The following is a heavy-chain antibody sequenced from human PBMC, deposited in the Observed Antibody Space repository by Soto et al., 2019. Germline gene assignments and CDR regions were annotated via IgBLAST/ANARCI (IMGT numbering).Heavy chain of an antibody. CDR2: INPNSGGT. CDR3: ARVLAGYAISDDDFDI. Sequence: ASVKVSCKASGYTFTGYYMHWVRQAPGQGLEWMGWINPNSGGTNYAQKFQGWVTMTRDTSISTAYMELSRLRSDDTAVYYCARVLAGYAISDDDFDIWGQGTMVTVSS. CDR1: GYTFTGYY. D-gene: IGHD2-8*01. J-gene: IGHJ3*02. V-gene: IGHV1-2*04.